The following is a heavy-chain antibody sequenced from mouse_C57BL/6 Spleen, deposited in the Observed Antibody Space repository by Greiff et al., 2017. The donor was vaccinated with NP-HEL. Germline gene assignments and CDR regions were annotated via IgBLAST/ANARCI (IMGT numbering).Heavy chain of an antibody. Sequence: QVQLKESGAELVKPGASVKISCKASGYAFSSYWMNWVKQRPGKGLAWIGQIYPGDGDTNYNGKFKGKATLTADKSSSTAYMQLSSLTSEDSAVYFCARGDPSYAMDCWGQGTSVTVSS. CDR3: ARGDPSYAMDC. V-gene: IGHV1-80*01. CDR2: IYPGDGDT. CDR1: GYAFSSYW. J-gene: IGHJ4*01.